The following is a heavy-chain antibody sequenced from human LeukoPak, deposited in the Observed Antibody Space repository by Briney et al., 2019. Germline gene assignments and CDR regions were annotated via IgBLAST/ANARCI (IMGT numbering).Heavy chain of an antibody. CDR1: GGSISSSSYY. Sequence: SETLSLTCTVSGGSISSSSYYWGWIRLPPGKGLEWIGSIYYSGSTYYNPSLKSRVTISVDTSKNQFSLKLSSVTAADTAVYYCAGQRGDILTGYLYYFDYWGQGTLVIVSS. CDR3: AGQRGDILTGYLYYFDY. V-gene: IGHV4-39*01. D-gene: IGHD3-9*01. J-gene: IGHJ4*02. CDR2: IYYSGST.